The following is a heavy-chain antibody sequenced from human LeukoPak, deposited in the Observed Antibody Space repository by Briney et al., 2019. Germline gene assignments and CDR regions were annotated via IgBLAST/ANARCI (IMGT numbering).Heavy chain of an antibody. CDR3: AKDLRKVVYDAFDI. CDR1: GFIFSSYA. Sequence: GGSMRLSCAASGFIFSSYAMSWVRQAPRKGLEWVSAVSGSGGTTWYADSVMGRFTISRDNSKNTLYLQMNSLRAEDTAVYYCAKDLRKVVYDAFDIWGQGTLVTVSS. CDR2: VSGSGGTT. D-gene: IGHD2-8*02. J-gene: IGHJ3*02. V-gene: IGHV3-23*01.